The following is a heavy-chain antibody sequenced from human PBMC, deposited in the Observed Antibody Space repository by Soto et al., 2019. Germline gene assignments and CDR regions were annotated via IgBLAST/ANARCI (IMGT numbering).Heavy chain of an antibody. V-gene: IGHV3-11*06. J-gene: IGHJ4*02. CDR3: VRGGGGGLFEH. CDR1: GFPFNDYY. CDR2: ISPKSTFR. D-gene: IGHD2-21*01. Sequence: QVHLVESGGGLVKPGGSLRLSCATSGFPFNDYYMTWIRQAPGKGLEWLSHISPKSTFRNYADSVKGRFTISRDNTESSLFLQMNSLGVDETAVYSCVRGGGGGLFEHWGQGVLVTVSS.